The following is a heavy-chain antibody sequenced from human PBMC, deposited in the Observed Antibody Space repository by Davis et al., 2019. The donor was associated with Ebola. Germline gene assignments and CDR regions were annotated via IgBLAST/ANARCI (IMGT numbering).Heavy chain of an antibody. J-gene: IGHJ3*02. CDR1: GYTFTGYY. Sequence: ASVKVSCKASGYTFTGYYMHWVRQAPGQGLEWMGWINPNSGGTNYAQKFQGRVTMTRDTSISTAYMELSRLRSDDTAVYYCARELRMVQGVTHQDIWGQGTMVTVSS. CDR2: INPNSGGT. D-gene: IGHD3-10*01. V-gene: IGHV1-2*02. CDR3: ARELRMVQGVTHQDI.